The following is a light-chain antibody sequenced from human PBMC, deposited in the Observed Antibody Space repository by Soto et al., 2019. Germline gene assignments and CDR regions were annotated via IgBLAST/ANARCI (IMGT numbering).Light chain of an antibody. Sequence: EIVLTQSPGTLSLSPGERATLSCRASQSVSNNYLAWYQQKPGQAPRLLIYGASNRATGIPDRFSGSGSGTEFTLTISSLQSEDFAVYYCHQYDDGPYTFGQGTKVDIK. CDR1: QSVSNNY. V-gene: IGKV3-20*01. CDR2: GAS. CDR3: HQYDDGPYT. J-gene: IGKJ2*01.